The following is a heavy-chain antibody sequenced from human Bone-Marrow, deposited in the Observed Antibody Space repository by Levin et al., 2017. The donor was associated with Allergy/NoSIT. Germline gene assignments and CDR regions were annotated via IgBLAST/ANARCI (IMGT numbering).Heavy chain of an antibody. CDR3: ARDRTNGILTNYGMDV. J-gene: IGHJ6*02. V-gene: IGHV3-21*04. D-gene: IGHD3-9*01. Sequence: GGSLRLSCAASGFNFSIYGMNWVRQAPGKGLEWVSSISSSSSNIYHADSLKGRFTISRDNAKNSLYLQMKSLRAEDTAVYYCARDRTNGILTNYGMDVWRQGTTVTVSS. CDR1: GFNFSIYG. CDR2: ISSSSSNI.